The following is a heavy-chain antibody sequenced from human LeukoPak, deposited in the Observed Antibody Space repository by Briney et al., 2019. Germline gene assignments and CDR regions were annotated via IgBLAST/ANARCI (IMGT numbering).Heavy chain of an antibody. D-gene: IGHD4-23*01. V-gene: IGHV3-23*01. CDR3: AKGYYGGSATHFDS. CDR2: VSGSGGHT. CDR1: GFTFSSYA. Sequence: GGSLRLSCAASGFTFSSYAMSWVRQAPGKGLEWVSTVSGSGGHTFYTDSVKGRFTISRDNSKNTLYLQMNSLRAEDTALYYCAKGYYGGSATHFDSWGQGTLVTVSS. J-gene: IGHJ4*02.